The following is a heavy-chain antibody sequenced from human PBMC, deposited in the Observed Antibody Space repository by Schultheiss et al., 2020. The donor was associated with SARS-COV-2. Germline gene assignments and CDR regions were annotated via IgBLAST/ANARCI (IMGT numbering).Heavy chain of an antibody. D-gene: IGHD1-26*01. V-gene: IGHV3-21*01. Sequence: GGSLRLSCAASGFTFSSYSIHWVRQAPGKGLEWVSSITGSSSYIYYADSVKGRFTISRDNSKNTLYLQMNSLRAEDTAVYYCARDRRIVGATYFDYWGQGTLVTVSS. CDR2: ITGSSSYI. J-gene: IGHJ4*02. CDR3: ARDRRIVGATYFDY. CDR1: GFTFSSYS.